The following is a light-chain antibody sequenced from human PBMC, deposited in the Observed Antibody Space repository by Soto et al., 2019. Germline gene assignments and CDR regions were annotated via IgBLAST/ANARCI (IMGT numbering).Light chain of an antibody. V-gene: IGKV3-20*01. J-gene: IGKJ1*01. CDR2: GAS. CDR3: QQYGSSHTWT. CDR1: QSVSSSY. Sequence: EIVLTQSPGTLSLSPGERATLSCRASQSVSSSYLAWYQQKPGQAPRLIIYGASSRANGIPARFSGSGSGTDLTLTISRLEPEDFAVYYCQQYGSSHTWTFGQGTKVDIK.